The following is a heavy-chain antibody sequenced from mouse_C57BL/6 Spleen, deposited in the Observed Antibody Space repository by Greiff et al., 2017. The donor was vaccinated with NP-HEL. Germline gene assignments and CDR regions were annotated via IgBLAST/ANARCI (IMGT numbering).Heavy chain of an antibody. V-gene: IGHV1-59*01. CDR1: GYTFTSYW. CDR3: ASTPHYGSSPWFAY. Sequence: VQLQQPGAELVRPGTSVKLSCKASGYTFTSYWMHWVKQRPGQGLEWIGVIDPSDSYTNYNQKFKGKATLTVDTSSSTAYMQLSSLTSEDSAVYYCASTPHYGSSPWFAYLGQGTLVTVSA. D-gene: IGHD1-1*01. J-gene: IGHJ3*01. CDR2: IDPSDSYT.